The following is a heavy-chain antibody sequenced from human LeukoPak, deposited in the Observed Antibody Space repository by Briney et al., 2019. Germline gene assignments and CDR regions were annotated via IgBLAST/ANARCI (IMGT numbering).Heavy chain of an antibody. Sequence: SETLTLTCTVSGGSIYSTTFYWGWIRQPPGKGLEWIGSMYYDGSTYHNPSLKSRVTISVDTSNNQFSLKLTSVTAADTAVYFCARRSDSGSDDGEDYFDYWGQGTLVTVSS. CDR2: MYYDGST. V-gene: IGHV4-39*01. CDR1: GGSIYSTTFY. J-gene: IGHJ4*02. CDR3: ARRSDSGSDDGEDYFDY. D-gene: IGHD1-26*01.